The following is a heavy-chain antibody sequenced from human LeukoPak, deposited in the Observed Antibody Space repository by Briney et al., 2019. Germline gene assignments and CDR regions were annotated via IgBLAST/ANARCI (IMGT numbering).Heavy chain of an antibody. CDR1: RFTFSSYE. V-gene: IGHV3-48*03. Sequence: PGRTLRLSCAASRFTFSSYEMNWVRQAPGKGLECVSYISSSWSTIYYADSDKGRFTTSRDNAKNSLYLNINSPRAEDTAVYYCARLFPIFGVVNLLCGMDVWGQGTTVTVSS. CDR3: ARLFPIFGVVNLLCGMDV. D-gene: IGHD3-3*01. CDR2: ISSSWSTI. J-gene: IGHJ6*02.